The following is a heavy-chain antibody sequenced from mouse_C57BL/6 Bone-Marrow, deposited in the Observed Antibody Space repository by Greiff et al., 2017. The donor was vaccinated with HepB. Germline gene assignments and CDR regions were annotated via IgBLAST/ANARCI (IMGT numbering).Heavy chain of an antibody. CDR2: IWSGGST. D-gene: IGHD2-3*01. V-gene: IGHV2-2*01. J-gene: IGHJ3*01. CDR1: GFSLTSYG. Sequence: QVQLKQSGPGLVQPSQSLSITCTVSGFSLTSYGVHWVRQSPGKGLEWLGVIWSGGSTDYNAAFISRLSISKDNSKSQVFFKMNSLQADDTAIYYCARNSHDGYVFAYWGQGTLVTVSA. CDR3: ARNSHDGYVFAY.